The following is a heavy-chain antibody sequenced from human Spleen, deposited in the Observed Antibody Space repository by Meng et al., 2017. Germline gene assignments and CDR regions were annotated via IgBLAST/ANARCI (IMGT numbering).Heavy chain of an antibody. D-gene: IGHD3-16*01. CDR1: GASIRSDGYY. CDR2: IYHSGGT. CDR3: ARAHFEYVGETGYNWFDP. Sequence: SETLSLTCTVSGASIRSDGYYWHWIRQHPGKGLEWIAYIYHSGGTYSNPSLRSRTTLSVDTSNNQFSLKLSSVTAADTAVYHCARAHFEYVGETGYNWFDPWGQGTLVTVSS. J-gene: IGHJ5*02. V-gene: IGHV4-31*03.